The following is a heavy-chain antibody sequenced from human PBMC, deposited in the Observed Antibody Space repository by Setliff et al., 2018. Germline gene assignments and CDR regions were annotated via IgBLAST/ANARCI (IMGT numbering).Heavy chain of an antibody. J-gene: IGHJ5*02. CDR1: GYNFSTCW. CDR2: IYPGDSIT. D-gene: IGHD3-10*01. Sequence: PGASLTISCKGSGYNFSTCWIGWVRQMPGKGLEWMGIIYPGDSITRYSPSFQGQVTISVDKSINTAYLQWSSLRASDTAIYYCARHPYYYGSGTYLDNNNRWFDPWGQGTLVTVSS. CDR3: ARHPYYYGSGTYLDNNNRWFDP. V-gene: IGHV5-51*01.